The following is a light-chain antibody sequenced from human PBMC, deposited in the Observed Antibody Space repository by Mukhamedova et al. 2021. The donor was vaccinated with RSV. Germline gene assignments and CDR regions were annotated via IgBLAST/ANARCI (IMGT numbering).Light chain of an antibody. J-gene: IGKJ2*01. CDR3: QQYDTLPYT. V-gene: IGKV1-33*01. CDR2: SAS. Sequence: GDRVTITCRASQDIKNYLSWYQQKSGRAPKLLISSASRLETGVPSRFSGGGSGTDFTFTISSLQPEDLGTYYCQQYDTLPYTFGQG. CDR1: QDIKNY.